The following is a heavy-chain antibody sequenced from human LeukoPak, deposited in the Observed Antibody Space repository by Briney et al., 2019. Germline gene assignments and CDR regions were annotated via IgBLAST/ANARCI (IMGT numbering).Heavy chain of an antibody. CDR1: GYTFNGYY. CDR3: ARALNGYGHYEVVY. V-gene: IGHV1-2*02. J-gene: IGHJ4*02. Sequence: GASVKVSCKSSGYTFNGYYVHWVRQAPGQGLEWMGWINPNSGGTNYPQKFQGRATMTRDTSISTAYMELSRLRSDDTAMYYCARALNGYGHYEVVYWGQGTLVTVSS. CDR2: INPNSGGT. D-gene: IGHD4-17*01.